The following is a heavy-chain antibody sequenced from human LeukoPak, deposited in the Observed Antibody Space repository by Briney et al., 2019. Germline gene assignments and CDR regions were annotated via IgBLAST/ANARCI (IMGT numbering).Heavy chain of an antibody. CDR2: IKQDGSEK. D-gene: IGHD1-26*01. V-gene: IGHV3-7*03. CDR1: GFTFSSYS. J-gene: IGHJ5*01. Sequence: GGSLRLSCAASGFTFSSYSMSWVRQAPGKGLEWVANIKQDGSEKYYVDSVKGRFTISRDNAKNSLYLQMNSLRAEDTAVYYCARVSGNYYRWFDSWGQGTLVTVSS. CDR3: ARVSGNYYRWFDS.